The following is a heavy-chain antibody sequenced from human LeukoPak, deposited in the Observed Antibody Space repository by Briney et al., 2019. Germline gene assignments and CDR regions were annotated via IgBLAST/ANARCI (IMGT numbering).Heavy chain of an antibody. CDR1: GGSFSGYY. CDR2: MSHTGAT. D-gene: IGHD6-19*01. CDR3: ARAPSGWYTWFDP. V-gene: IGHV4-34*01. Sequence: PSETLSLTCAVFGGSFSGYYWSWIRQSPEKGLEWIGEMSHTGATNYNPSLKSRVTVSVDTSKKQFSLNLRSVTAADTAVYYCARAPSGWYTWFDPWGQGTLVTVSS. J-gene: IGHJ5*02.